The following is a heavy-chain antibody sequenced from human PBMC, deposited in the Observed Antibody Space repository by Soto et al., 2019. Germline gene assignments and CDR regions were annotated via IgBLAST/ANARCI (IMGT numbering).Heavy chain of an antibody. D-gene: IGHD6-19*01. V-gene: IGHV3-23*01. Sequence: EVQLLESGGGLVQPGGSLRLSCAASGFSLSTYDMIWVRQATGKGLEWVSAIRGDGDSTYYADSVKGRFTISRDKANNTVSLQMNSLRGEYTAVYYCAREAPVAGTNYFDLWGQGTLVTVSS. CDR1: GFSLSTYD. J-gene: IGHJ4*02. CDR3: AREAPVAGTNYFDL. CDR2: IRGDGDST.